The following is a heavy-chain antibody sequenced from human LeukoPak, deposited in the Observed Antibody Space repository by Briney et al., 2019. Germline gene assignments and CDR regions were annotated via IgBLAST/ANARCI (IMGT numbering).Heavy chain of an antibody. J-gene: IGHJ4*02. CDR2: ISSSSSYI. D-gene: IGHD3-10*01. CDR1: GFTFSSYS. Sequence: GGSLRLSCAASGFTFSSYSMNWVCQAPGKGLEWVSSISSSSSYIYYADSVKGRFTISRDNAKNSLYLQMNSLRAEDTAVYYCARDTWFGELSPIDYWGQGTLVTVSS. CDR3: ARDTWFGELSPIDY. V-gene: IGHV3-21*01.